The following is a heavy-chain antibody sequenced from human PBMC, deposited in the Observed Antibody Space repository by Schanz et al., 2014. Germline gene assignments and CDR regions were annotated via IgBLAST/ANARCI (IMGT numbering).Heavy chain of an antibody. CDR1: GFTFSSYA. J-gene: IGHJ4*02. D-gene: IGHD2-2*01. CDR3: AKDLLYGAPMPLNHLDY. Sequence: VQLVESGGGLVKPGRSLRLSCAASGFTFSSYAMHWVRQAPGKGLEWVSALSGSGGSTYYADSVKGRFTISRDNSKNTLYLQMNSLRAEDTAVYYCAKDLLYGAPMPLNHLDYWGQGTLVTVSS. CDR2: LSGSGGST. V-gene: IGHV3-23*04.